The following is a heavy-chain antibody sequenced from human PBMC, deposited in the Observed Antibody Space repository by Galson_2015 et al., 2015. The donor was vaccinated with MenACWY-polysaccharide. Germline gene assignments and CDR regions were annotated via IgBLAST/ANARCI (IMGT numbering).Heavy chain of an antibody. D-gene: IGHD5-24*01. CDR1: GLTLSNYG. Sequence: SLRLSCAASGLTLSNYGMSWVRQAPGKGLEWVSGISGSGYSTYYADSVKGRFTISIDNSKNTLYLQMNSLRAEDTAIYYCTKDSGWQHDFRGQGTLVTVSS. CDR3: TKDSGWQHDF. J-gene: IGHJ4*02. CDR2: ISGSGYST. V-gene: IGHV3-23*01.